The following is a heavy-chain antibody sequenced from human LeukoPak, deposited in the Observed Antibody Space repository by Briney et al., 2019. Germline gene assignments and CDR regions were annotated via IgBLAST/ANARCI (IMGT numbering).Heavy chain of an antibody. J-gene: IGHJ4*02. V-gene: IGHV4-38-2*01. D-gene: IGHD2-15*01. CDR3: ARPGCSGGSCYSEDFDY. CDR1: GYSISSGYY. Sequence: SETLSLTCAVSGYSISSGYYWGWIRQPPGKGLEWIGSIYHSGSTYYNPSLKSRVTISVDTSKNQFSLKLSSVTAADTAVYYCARPGCSGGSCYSEDFDYWGQGTLITVSS. CDR2: IYHSGST.